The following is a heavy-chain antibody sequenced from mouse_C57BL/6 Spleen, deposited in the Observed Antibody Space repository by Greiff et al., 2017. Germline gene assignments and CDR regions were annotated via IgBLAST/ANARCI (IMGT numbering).Heavy chain of an antibody. V-gene: IGHV3-8*01. Sequence: EVKLQQSGPGLAKPSQTLSLTCSVTGYSITSDYWNWIRKFPGNKLEYMGYISYSGSTYYNPSLKSRISITRDTSKNQYYLQLNSVTTEDTATYYCARLSGSLHWYFDVWGTGTTVTVSS. CDR3: ARLSGSLHWYFDV. CDR1: GYSITSDY. D-gene: IGHD1-1*01. J-gene: IGHJ1*03. CDR2: ISYSGST.